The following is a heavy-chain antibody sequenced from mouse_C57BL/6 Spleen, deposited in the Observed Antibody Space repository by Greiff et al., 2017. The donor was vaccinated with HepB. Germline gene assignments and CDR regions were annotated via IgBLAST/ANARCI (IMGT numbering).Heavy chain of an antibody. D-gene: IGHD1-1*01. CDR1: GFTFSSYA. CDR2: ISSGGDYI. Sequence: EVKVVESGEGLVKPGGSLKLSCAASGFTFSSYAMSWVRQTPEKRLEWVAYISSGGDYIYYADTVKGRFTISRDNARNTLYLQMSSLKSEDTAMYYCTRDPYYYGSSYRYFDVWGTGTTVTVSS. J-gene: IGHJ1*03. V-gene: IGHV5-9-1*02. CDR3: TRDPYYYGSSYRYFDV.